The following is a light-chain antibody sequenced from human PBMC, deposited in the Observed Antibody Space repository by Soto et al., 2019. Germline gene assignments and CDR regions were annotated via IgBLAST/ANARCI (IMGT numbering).Light chain of an antibody. J-gene: IGKJ2*01. Sequence: EIVLTQSPGTLSLSPGERATLSCRASQSVSSSYLAWYQQKPGQAPRLLIYGASSRATGIPDRFSGSGSGTDFTLTISRLEPEDCAVCYCKQYGSSPYTFGQGTKLEIK. V-gene: IGKV3-20*01. CDR1: QSVSSSY. CDR3: KQYGSSPYT. CDR2: GAS.